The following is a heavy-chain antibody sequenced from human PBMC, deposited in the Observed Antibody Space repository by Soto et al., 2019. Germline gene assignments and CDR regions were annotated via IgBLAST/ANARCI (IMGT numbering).Heavy chain of an antibody. CDR1: GTSMTNYH. CDR2: VSGTGSP. CDR3: ARAYWHHVWGSIPAAFDP. V-gene: IGHV4-4*07. J-gene: IGHJ5*02. D-gene: IGHD3-16*01. Sequence: QVQLQESGPGVVKPSETLSLTCTVSGTSMTNYHWNWVRQSAGGGLEWIGCVSGTGSPDYNPSLKSRVTVSLDWSETQFSLKLMSVTAADTAVYYCARAYWHHVWGSIPAAFDPWGQGTLVIVSS.